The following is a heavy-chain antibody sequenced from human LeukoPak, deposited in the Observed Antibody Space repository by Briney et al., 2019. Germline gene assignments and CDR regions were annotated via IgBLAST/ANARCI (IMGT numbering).Heavy chain of an antibody. CDR1: GFTFSSYE. CDR3: AGDDYGDYVY. Sequence: GGSLRLSCAASGFTFSSYEMNWVRQAPGKGLEWVSYIGSSGTTIYYADSVKGRFTISRDNAKNSLYLQMNSLRAEDTAVYYCAGDDYGDYVYWGQGTLVTVSS. J-gene: IGHJ4*02. D-gene: IGHD4-17*01. V-gene: IGHV3-48*03. CDR2: IGSSGTTI.